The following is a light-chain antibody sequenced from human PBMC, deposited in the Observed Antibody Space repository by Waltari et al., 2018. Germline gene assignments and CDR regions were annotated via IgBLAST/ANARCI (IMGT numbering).Light chain of an antibody. J-gene: IGLJ3*02. Sequence: QLVLTQSPSASASLGASVKLTCTLSSGHSSNSIAWVQRQPEKGPRCLMTVNSAGSHTKGGEIPDRFSGSSSGAARYLTISSLQSEDEADYYCQTGGHGTWVFGGGTRLTVL. CDR2: VNSAGSH. CDR3: QTGGHGTWV. V-gene: IGLV4-69*01. CDR1: SGHSSNS.